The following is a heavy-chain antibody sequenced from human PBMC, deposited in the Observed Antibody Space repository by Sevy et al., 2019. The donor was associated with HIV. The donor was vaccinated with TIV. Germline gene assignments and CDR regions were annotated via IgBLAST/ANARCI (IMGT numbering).Heavy chain of an antibody. CDR3: ARDRTMRSSGWKRGEYFQH. CDR2: INPNSGGK. Sequence: ASVKVSCKASGYTFTGYYMHWVRQAPGQGLEWMGWINPNSGGKNYAQTFQGRVTMTRDTSISTAYMELSRLRSDDTAVYYCARDRTMRSSGWKRGEYFQHWGQGTLVTVSS. D-gene: IGHD6-19*01. J-gene: IGHJ1*01. V-gene: IGHV1-2*02. CDR1: GYTFTGYY.